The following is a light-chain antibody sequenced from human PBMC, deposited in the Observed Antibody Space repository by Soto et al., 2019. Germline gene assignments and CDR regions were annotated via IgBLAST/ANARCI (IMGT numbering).Light chain of an antibody. CDR2: EVS. Sequence: QSALTQPASMSGSPGQSITISCTGTSSDVGGYNYVSWYQQHPDRAPKLIIYEVSNRPSGVSIRFSGSKSANTASLTISGLQAEDEADYFCSSYSTTYTVLFGGGTKL. CDR3: SSYSTTYTVL. CDR1: SSDVGGYNY. V-gene: IGLV2-14*01. J-gene: IGLJ2*01.